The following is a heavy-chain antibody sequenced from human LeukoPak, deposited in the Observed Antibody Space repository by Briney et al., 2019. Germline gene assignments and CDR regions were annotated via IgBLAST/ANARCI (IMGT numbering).Heavy chain of an antibody. J-gene: IGHJ4*02. V-gene: IGHV3-21*01. D-gene: IGHD3-22*01. Sequence: GGSLRLSCAASGFTFSSYSMNWVRQAPGKGLEWVSSISSSSSYIYYADSVKGRFTISRDNAKNSLYLQMNSLRAEDTAVYYCARANYYDSSGYYPNRFFDYWGQGTLVTVSS. CDR2: ISSSSSYI. CDR3: ARANYYDSSGYYPNRFFDY. CDR1: GFTFSSYS.